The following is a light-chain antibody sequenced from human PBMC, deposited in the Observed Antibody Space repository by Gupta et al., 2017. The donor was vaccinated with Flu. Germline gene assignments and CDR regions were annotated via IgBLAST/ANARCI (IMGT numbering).Light chain of an antibody. V-gene: IGKV1-39*01. CDR1: QSISSY. Sequence: DIQMTSSPSSLSASVGDRVTITCRASQSISSYLHWYQQKPGKAPKLLIYGASSLQSGVPSRFSGSGSGTEFILTISSLQPEDFAIYYCQQSYRSPPTFGPGTKVDIK. CDR2: GAS. J-gene: IGKJ3*01. CDR3: QQSYRSPPT.